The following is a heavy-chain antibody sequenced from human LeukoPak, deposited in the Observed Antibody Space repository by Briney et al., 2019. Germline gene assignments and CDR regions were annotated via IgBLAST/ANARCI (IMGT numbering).Heavy chain of an antibody. CDR2: INSYNVNK. CDR1: GYTFTTYA. V-gene: IGHV1-18*01. D-gene: IGHD3-22*01. J-gene: IGHJ4*02. CDR3: VRDRGDPKCYYDSSGYGQADY. Sequence: ASVKVSCKASGYTFTTYAMNWVRQAPGQGLEWMGWINSYNVNKNYAQKLLGRVTMTTDTSTSTAYMELRSLRSDDTALYYCVRDRGDPKCYYDSSGYGQADYWGQGTLVTVSS.